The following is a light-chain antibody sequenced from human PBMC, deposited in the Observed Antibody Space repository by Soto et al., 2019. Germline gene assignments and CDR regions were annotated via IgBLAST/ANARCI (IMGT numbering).Light chain of an antibody. J-gene: IGKJ4*01. Sequence: IRMTQSPSSLSASVGVRVTITGRASQSISSYLNWYQQKPGKAPKVLIYAASSLQSGVPSRFSGIGSGTDFTLSISSLQPEDFATYYCQQSYSGPLTFGGGTKVDIK. CDR2: AAS. CDR1: QSISSY. V-gene: IGKV1-39*01. CDR3: QQSYSGPLT.